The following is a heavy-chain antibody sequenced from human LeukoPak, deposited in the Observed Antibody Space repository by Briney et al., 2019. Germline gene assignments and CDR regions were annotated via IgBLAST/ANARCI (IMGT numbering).Heavy chain of an antibody. D-gene: IGHD3-10*01. J-gene: IGHJ4*02. CDR3: AVMVRGVHQPFDY. CDR2: MNPNSGNT. Sequence: ASVKVSCKASGYTFTSYDINWVRQAAGQGVEWMGWMNPNSGNTGYAQKFQGRVTMTRNTSISTAYMELSSLRSEDTAVYYCAVMVRGVHQPFDYWGQGTLVTVSS. V-gene: IGHV1-8*01. CDR1: GYTFTSYD.